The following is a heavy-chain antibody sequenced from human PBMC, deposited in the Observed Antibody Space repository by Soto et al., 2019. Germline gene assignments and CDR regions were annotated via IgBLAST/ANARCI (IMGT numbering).Heavy chain of an antibody. CDR2: ISYSGNT. V-gene: IGHV4-31*03. CDR3: ARESPSRGDAFDI. CDR1: GGSISSGVYY. Sequence: PSETLSLTCPVSGGSISSGVYYWTWIRQHPGKGLEWIGYISYSGNTYYNSSLKSRVIISVDTSKKQFSLKLSSVTAADTAMYYCARESPSRGDAFDIWGQGTMVTVSS. J-gene: IGHJ3*02. D-gene: IGHD3-10*01.